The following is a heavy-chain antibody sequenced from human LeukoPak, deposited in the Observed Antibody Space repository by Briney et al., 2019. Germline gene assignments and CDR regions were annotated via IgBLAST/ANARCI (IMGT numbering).Heavy chain of an antibody. D-gene: IGHD2-15*01. CDR3: ARGYCSGGSCRGGAFDI. CDR2: IYHSGST. V-gene: IGHV4-30-2*01. J-gene: IGHJ3*02. CDR1: GGSISSGGYS. Sequence: PSETLSPTCAVSGGSISSGGYSWSWIRQPPGKGLEWIGYIYHSGSTYYNPSLKSRVTISVDRSKNQFSLKLSSVTAADTAVYYCARGYCSGGSCRGGAFDIWGQGTMVTVSS.